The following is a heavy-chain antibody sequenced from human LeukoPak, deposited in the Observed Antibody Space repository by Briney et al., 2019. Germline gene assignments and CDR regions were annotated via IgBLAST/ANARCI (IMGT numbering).Heavy chain of an antibody. CDR1: GFTLDDYA. D-gene: IGHD3-10*01. CDR2: ISGDGGST. Sequence: GGSLRLSCAASGFTLDDYAMHWVRQAPGKGLEWVSLISGDGGSTCYADSVKGRFTISRDNSKNSLYLQMNSLRTEDTALYYCAKEGVVRGVITPLIDYWGQGTLVTVSS. CDR3: AKEGVVRGVITPLIDY. J-gene: IGHJ4*02. V-gene: IGHV3-43*02.